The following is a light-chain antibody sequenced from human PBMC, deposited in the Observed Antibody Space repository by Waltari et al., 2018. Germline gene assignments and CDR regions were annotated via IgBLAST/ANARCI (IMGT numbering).Light chain of an antibody. V-gene: IGKV4-1*01. CDR2: WAS. CDR3: QQYYAIPRT. Sequence: DIVMTQSPDSLAVSLGERATRNCKSSQSVLYSSNNKNYLAWYQQSPGQPPKLLIYWASTRESGVPDRFSGRGSGTDFTLTISSLLAEDVAVYYCQQYYAIPRTFGQGTKVEIK. J-gene: IGKJ1*01. CDR1: QSVLYSSNNKNY.